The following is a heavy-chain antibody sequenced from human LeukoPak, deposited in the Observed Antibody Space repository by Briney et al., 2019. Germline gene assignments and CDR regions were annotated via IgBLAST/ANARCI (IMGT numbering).Heavy chain of an antibody. CDR1: GGSISSSSYY. CDR3: ATYSNSMSYYYYYMDG. Sequence: SETLSLTCTVSGGSISSSSYYWGWIRQPPGKGLEWIGSIYYSGSTYYNPSLKSRVTISVDTSKNQSSLKLSSVTAADTAVYYCATYSNSMSYYYYYMDGWGKGTTVTVSS. V-gene: IGHV4-39*07. CDR2: IYYSGST. D-gene: IGHD6-6*01. J-gene: IGHJ6*03.